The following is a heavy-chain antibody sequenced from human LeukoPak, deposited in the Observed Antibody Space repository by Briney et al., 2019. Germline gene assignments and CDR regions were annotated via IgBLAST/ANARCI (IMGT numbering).Heavy chain of an antibody. CDR3: ARKSSIAARPGSSYYYYMDV. D-gene: IGHD6-6*01. V-gene: IGHV4-59*01. J-gene: IGHJ6*03. Sequence: PSETLSLTCTVSGGSISSYYWSWLRQPPGKGLEWIGYIYYSGSTNYNPSLKSRVTISVDTSKNQFSLKLSSVTAADTAVYYCARKSSIAARPGSSYYYYMDVWGKGTTVTVSS. CDR2: IYYSGST. CDR1: GGSISSYY.